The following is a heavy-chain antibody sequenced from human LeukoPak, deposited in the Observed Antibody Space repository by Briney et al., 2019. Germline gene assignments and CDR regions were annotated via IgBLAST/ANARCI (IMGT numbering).Heavy chain of an antibody. CDR3: TREGTPRLLWFGESPREFDY. Sequence: QTGGSLRLSCTASGFAFGDYAMSWFRQAPGKGLEWVGFIRSKAYGGTTEYAASVKGRFTISRDDSKSIAYLQMNSLKTEDTAVYYCTREGTPRLLWFGESPREFDYWGQGTLVTVSS. D-gene: IGHD3-10*01. CDR1: GFAFGDYA. J-gene: IGHJ4*02. V-gene: IGHV3-49*03. CDR2: IRSKAYGGTT.